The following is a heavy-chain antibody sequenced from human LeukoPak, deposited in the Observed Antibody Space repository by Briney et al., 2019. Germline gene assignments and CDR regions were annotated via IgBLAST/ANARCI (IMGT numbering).Heavy chain of an antibody. J-gene: IGHJ4*02. CDR1: GFTVSSNY. CDR2: IYSGGST. Sequence: PGGSLRLSCAASGFTVSSNYMSWVRQAPGKGLEWVSVIYSGGSTYYANSVKGRFAISRDNSKNVLFLQMNSLRAEDTAVYLCASSASLVCLDYWGQGTLVTVSS. CDR3: ASSASLVCLDY. V-gene: IGHV3-53*01. D-gene: IGHD2-2*01.